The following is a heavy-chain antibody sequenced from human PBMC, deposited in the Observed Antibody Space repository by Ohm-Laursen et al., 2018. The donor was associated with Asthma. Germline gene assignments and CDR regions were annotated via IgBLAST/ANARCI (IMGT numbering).Heavy chain of an antibody. V-gene: IGHV3-74*01. CDR1: GFIVSDYF. CDR2: LFPDGRST. J-gene: IGHJ4*02. Sequence: SLRLSCAASGFIVSDYFMHWVRQRPGEGLVWLSHLFPDGRSTNYADSVRGRFTFSRDDAQNTVYLQMHSLRVDDTAVYFCARGNVEGLLWGQGTLVTVSS. CDR3: ARGNVEGLL.